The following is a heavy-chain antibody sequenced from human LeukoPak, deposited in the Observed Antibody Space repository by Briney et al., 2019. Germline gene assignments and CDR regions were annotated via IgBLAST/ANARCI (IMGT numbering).Heavy chain of an antibody. Sequence: SETLSLTCAVYGGSFSGYYGSWIRQPPGKGLEWIGEINHSGSTYYNPSLKSRVTISVDTSKNQFSLKLSSVTAADTAVYYCASRLRYFDWLTDAFDIWGQGTMVTVSS. CDR1: GGSFSGYY. J-gene: IGHJ3*02. V-gene: IGHV4-34*01. CDR2: INHSGST. CDR3: ASRLRYFDWLTDAFDI. D-gene: IGHD3-9*01.